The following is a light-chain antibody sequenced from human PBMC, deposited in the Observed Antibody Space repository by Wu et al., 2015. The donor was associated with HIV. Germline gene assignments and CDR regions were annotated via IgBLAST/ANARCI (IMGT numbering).Light chain of an antibody. CDR1: QSVSNN. Sequence: EIVMTQSPVTLSVSPGQRATLSCRASQSVSNNLAWYQQKPGQAPRLLIHGASTRATGIPARFSGSGSGKEFTLTISSLQSEDFAVYYCQQYNNWPPWTFGQGTKVEIK. J-gene: IGKJ1*01. CDR2: GAS. CDR3: QQYNNWPPWT. V-gene: IGKV3-15*01.